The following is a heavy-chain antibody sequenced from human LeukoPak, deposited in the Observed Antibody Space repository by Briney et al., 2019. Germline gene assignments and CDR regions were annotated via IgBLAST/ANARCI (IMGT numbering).Heavy chain of an antibody. CDR3: AKDPSFDSYYFYGMDV. D-gene: IGHD3-9*01. J-gene: IGHJ6*02. CDR2: MSGVGGAA. CDR1: GFTFSNYA. V-gene: IGHV3-23*01. Sequence: GGSLRLSFAASGFTFSNYAMSWVRQAPGKGLEWVSAMSGVGGAAFYADSVMGRFTISRDNSKNTLYLQMHSLRADDTAVYYCAKDPSFDSYYFYGMDVWGQGTTVTVSS.